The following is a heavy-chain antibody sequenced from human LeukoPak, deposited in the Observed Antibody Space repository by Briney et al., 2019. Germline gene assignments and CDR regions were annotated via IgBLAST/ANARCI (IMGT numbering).Heavy chain of an antibody. J-gene: IGHJ3*02. CDR2: ISGGADST. CDR3: AKDRNYDIGGDAFDI. CDR1: GFIFSSYA. V-gene: IGHV3-23*01. D-gene: IGHD3-9*01. Sequence: GGSLRLSCAASGFIFSSYAMSWVRQAPGKGLEWVSAISGGADSTFYADSVKGRFTISRDNSKNTLYLQMNSLRAEDTAIYYCAKDRNYDIGGDAFDIWGQGTMVTVSS.